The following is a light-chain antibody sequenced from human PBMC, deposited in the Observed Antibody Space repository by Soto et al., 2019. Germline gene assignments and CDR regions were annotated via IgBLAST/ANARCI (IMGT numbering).Light chain of an antibody. CDR1: QTISSN. J-gene: IGKJ1*01. Sequence: DLQMTQSPSSLSASVGDRVNITCRASQTISSNLNWYHQKPGKAPKFLIYGTSSLESGVPSRFSGSGSGTDFTLSISSLQPEDFATYYCQQSYSFPQTFGQGTKVEIK. CDR3: QQSYSFPQT. CDR2: GTS. V-gene: IGKV1-39*01.